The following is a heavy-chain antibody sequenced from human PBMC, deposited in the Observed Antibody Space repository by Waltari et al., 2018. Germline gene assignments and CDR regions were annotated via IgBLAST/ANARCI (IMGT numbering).Heavy chain of an antibody. CDR1: GCSISRGSYY. CDR3: ARTLRFLEWLSRDYFDY. J-gene: IGHJ4*02. D-gene: IGHD3-3*01. Sequence: QVQLQESGPGLVKPSQTLSLTCTVPGCSISRGSYYWRWTQQPTEQGVEWIGRIYTSGSTNYNPSLKSRVTISVDTSKNQFSLKLSSVTAADTAVYYCARTLRFLEWLSRDYFDYWGQGTLVTVSS. CDR2: IYTSGST. V-gene: IGHV4-61*02.